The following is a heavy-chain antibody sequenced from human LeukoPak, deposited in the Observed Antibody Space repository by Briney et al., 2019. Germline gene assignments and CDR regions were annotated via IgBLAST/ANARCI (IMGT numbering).Heavy chain of an antibody. CDR2: ISAYNGDT. D-gene: IGHD3-3*01. CDR1: GYTFTSYG. J-gene: IGHJ3*02. CDR3: ARDRYDFWSGYPDAFDI. Sequence: ASVKVSFKASGYTFTSYGISWVRQAPGQGLEWMGWISAYNGDTNYAQKLQGRVTMTTDTSTSTAYMELRSLRSDDTAVYYCARDRYDFWSGYPDAFDIWGQGTMVTVSS. V-gene: IGHV1-18*01.